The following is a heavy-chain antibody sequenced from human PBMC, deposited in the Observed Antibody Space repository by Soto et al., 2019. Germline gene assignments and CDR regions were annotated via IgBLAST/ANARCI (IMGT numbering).Heavy chain of an antibody. D-gene: IGHD3-10*01. V-gene: IGHV4-31*03. CDR2: IYHSGST. CDR3: ARYSGHYGKGWFDP. Sequence: QVQLQESGPGLVKPLETLSLTCTVSGASISSGGYYWNWMRQHPGKGLEWIGYIYHSGSTNYNPFLKRRVTITGDTSKNQFSPKLSYVTAADTALYYCARYSGHYGKGWFDPWGQGTLVTVSS. J-gene: IGHJ5*02. CDR1: GASISSGGYY.